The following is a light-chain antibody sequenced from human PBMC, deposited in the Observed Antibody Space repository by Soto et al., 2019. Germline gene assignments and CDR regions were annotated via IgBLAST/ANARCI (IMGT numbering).Light chain of an antibody. CDR1: SSNIGAGYD. V-gene: IGLV1-40*01. Sequence: QSVLTQSPSVSGAPGQRVTISCTGSSSNIGAGYDVHWYQQLPGTAPKLLIYGNSNRPSGVPDRFSGSKSGTSASLAITGLQAEDEADYYCQSYDSSLSGLHVVFGGGTKLTVL. CDR2: GNS. J-gene: IGLJ2*01. CDR3: QSYDSSLSGLHVV.